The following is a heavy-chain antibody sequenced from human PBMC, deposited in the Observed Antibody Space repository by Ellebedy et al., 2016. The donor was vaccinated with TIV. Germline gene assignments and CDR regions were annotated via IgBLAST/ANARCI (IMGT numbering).Heavy chain of an antibody. J-gene: IGHJ6*02. CDR3: ASEDKVVVPAAIKYGMDV. CDR1: GGTFSSYA. D-gene: IGHD2-2*01. CDR2: IIPIFGTA. V-gene: IGHV1-69*06. Sequence: AASVKVSCKASGGTFSSYAISWVRQAPGQGLEWMGGIIPIFGTANYAQKFQGRVTMTEDTSTDTAYMELSSLRSEDTAVYYCASEDKVVVPAAIKYGMDVWGQGTTVTVSS.